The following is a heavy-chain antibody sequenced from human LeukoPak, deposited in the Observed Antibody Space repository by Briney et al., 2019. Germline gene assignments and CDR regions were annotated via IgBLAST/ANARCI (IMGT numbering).Heavy chain of an antibody. CDR1: GFTFRNYA. CDR2: ISDTGGST. CDR3: AKNPHANTYTFHDAFDI. J-gene: IGHJ3*02. D-gene: IGHD2-2*02. V-gene: IGHV3-23*01. Sequence: PGGSLRLSCAASGFTFRNYAMSWVRQAPGKGLEWVSAISDTGGSTYYADSVKGRFTISRDNSKNTLYLQMSSLRAEDTAVYYCAKNPHANTYTFHDAFDIWGQGTMVTVSS.